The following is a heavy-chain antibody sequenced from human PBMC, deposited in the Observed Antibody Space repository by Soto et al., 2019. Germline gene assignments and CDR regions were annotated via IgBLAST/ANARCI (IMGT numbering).Heavy chain of an antibody. CDR3: ARDQRSDFWSGGGYYYYGMDV. Sequence: KTSETLSLTCAVSGGSISSSNWWSWVRQPPGKGLEWIGEIYHSGSTNYNPSLKSRVTISVDKSKNQFSLKLSSVTAADTAVYYCARDQRSDFWSGGGYYYYGMDVWGQGTTVTVSS. V-gene: IGHV4-4*02. D-gene: IGHD3-3*01. J-gene: IGHJ6*02. CDR2: IYHSGST. CDR1: GGSISSSNW.